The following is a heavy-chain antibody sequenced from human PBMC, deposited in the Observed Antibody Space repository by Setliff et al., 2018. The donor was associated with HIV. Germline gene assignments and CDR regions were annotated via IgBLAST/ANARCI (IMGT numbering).Heavy chain of an antibody. V-gene: IGHV4-39*01. CDR2: VYDSGKT. CDR1: GVSTSSASYY. Sequence: PSETLSLTCTVSGVSTSSASYYWGWIRQPPGKGLEWMGNVYDSGKTYYHPSHESLVTISVDTSKNHFSLRLSSVTAADTAMYYCARQEAVTGHSFDSWGPGALVTVSS. D-gene: IGHD6-19*01. CDR3: ARQEAVTGHSFDS. J-gene: IGHJ4*02.